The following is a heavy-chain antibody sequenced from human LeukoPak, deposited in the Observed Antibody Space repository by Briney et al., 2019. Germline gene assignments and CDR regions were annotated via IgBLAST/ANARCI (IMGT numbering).Heavy chain of an antibody. CDR3: ARGTSSGWYGVY. J-gene: IGHJ4*02. D-gene: IGHD6-19*01. Sequence: PGGSLRLSCEVSRFSFSSYAMTWVRQAPGKGLEWVSAISGRGDRTSYADSVKGRVTISRDNSKNTLYLQMNSLRAEDTAVYYCARGTSSGWYGVYWGQGTLVTVSS. CDR2: ISGRGDRT. V-gene: IGHV3-23*01. CDR1: RFSFSSYA.